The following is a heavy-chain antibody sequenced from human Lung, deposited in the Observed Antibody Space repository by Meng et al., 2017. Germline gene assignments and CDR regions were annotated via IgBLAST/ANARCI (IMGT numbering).Heavy chain of an antibody. V-gene: IGHV1-2*06. CDR3: ARDENISAAGKLFGDY. J-gene: IGHJ4*02. Sequence: QVTLVQAGAEVKKPGASVKVSCKPSGYSFTAYYIHWVRQAPGQGLEWMGRIDPNSGVTEYAHKFHGRVTMTGDTSISTAYMELRRLTSDDTAVYYCARDENISAAGKLFGDYWGQGTLVTVSS. CDR2: IDPNSGVT. CDR1: GYSFTAYY. D-gene: IGHD6-13*01.